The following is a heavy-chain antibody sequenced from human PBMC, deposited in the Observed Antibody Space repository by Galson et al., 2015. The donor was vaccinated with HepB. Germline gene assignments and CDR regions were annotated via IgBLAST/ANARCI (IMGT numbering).Heavy chain of an antibody. J-gene: IGHJ4*02. D-gene: IGHD3-16*02. CDR3: ARTRYDYVWGSYRYYFDY. Sequence: SVKVSCKASGGTFSSYAISWVRQAPGQGLEWMGGIIPIFGTANYAQKFQGRVTITADESTSTAYMELSSLRSEDTAVYYCARTRYDYVWGSYRYYFDYWGQGTLVTVSS. V-gene: IGHV1-69*13. CDR1: GGTFSSYA. CDR2: IIPIFGTA.